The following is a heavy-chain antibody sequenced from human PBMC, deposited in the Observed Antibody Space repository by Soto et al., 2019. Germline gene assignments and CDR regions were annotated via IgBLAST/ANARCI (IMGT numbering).Heavy chain of an antibody. CDR2: IFANGHT. J-gene: IGHJ5*02. Sequence: PSETLSLTCIVSGGSISEKYWNWVRQPPGKGLEWIGLIFANGHTDYNPSLKSRVAMSVDASKNQFSLRLTSTTAADTAVYYCVASLAASGLNWLDPWGRGTLVTVSS. D-gene: IGHD6-13*01. V-gene: IGHV4-4*07. CDR1: GGSISEKY. CDR3: VASLAASGLNWLDP.